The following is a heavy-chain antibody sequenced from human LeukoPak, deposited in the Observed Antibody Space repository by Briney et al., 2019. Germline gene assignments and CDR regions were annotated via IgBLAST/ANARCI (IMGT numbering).Heavy chain of an antibody. V-gene: IGHV4-34*01. CDR2: INHSGST. D-gene: IGHD6-13*01. CDR3: ARGVVSSWAYYYYYYTDV. Sequence: SETLSLTCAVYGGSFSGYYWSWIRQPPGKGLEWIGEINHSGSTNYNPSLKSRVTISVDTSKNQFSLKLSSVTAADTAVYYCARGVVSSWAYYYYYYTDVWGKGTTVTVSS. CDR1: GGSFSGYY. J-gene: IGHJ6*03.